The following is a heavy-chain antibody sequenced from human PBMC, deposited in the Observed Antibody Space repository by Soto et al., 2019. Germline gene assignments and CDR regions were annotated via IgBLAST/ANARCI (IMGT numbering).Heavy chain of an antibody. CDR3: ARHNIGIKVDAEYGYYYMDV. CDR2: IYPGDSDT. Sequence: PGETLTISCKGSGYTFTTYCIGWVRQKPGKGLEWMGIIYPGDSDTRYSPSFQGQVTISADKSINTAYLRWSSLKDSDTAMYYCARHNIGIKVDAEYGYYYMDVWGKGRTVTVS. V-gene: IGHV5-51*01. D-gene: IGHD1-20*01. CDR1: GYTFTTYC. J-gene: IGHJ6*03.